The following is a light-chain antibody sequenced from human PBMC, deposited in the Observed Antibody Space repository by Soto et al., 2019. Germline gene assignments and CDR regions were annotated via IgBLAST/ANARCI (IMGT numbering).Light chain of an antibody. CDR3: SSYTSSGTHV. Sequence: QSALTQPASVSGSPGQSITISCTGTSSDVGAYDYVSWYQQHPGKAPKLMIYDVTNRPSGVSNRFSGSKSGYTASLTISGLHTEDEADYHCSSYTSSGTHVFGRGTKLTVL. CDR1: SSDVGAYDY. J-gene: IGLJ2*01. CDR2: DVT. V-gene: IGLV2-14*03.